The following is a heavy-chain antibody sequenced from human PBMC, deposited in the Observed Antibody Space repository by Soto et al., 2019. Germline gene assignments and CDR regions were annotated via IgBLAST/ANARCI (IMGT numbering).Heavy chain of an antibody. Sequence: SETLSLTCTVSGGSISSYYWSWIRQPPGKGLEWIGYIYYSGSTNYNPSLKSRVTISVDTSKNQFSLKLSSVAAADTAVYYCARAYYYGSGSYGMDVWGQGTTVTVSS. V-gene: IGHV4-59*01. CDR2: IYYSGST. CDR3: ARAYYYGSGSYGMDV. CDR1: GGSISSYY. J-gene: IGHJ6*02. D-gene: IGHD3-10*01.